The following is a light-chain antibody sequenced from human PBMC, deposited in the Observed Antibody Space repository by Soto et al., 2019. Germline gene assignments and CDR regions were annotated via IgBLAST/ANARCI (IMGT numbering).Light chain of an antibody. CDR2: EGS. J-gene: IGLJ2*01. CDR1: SSDVGSYNL. CDR3: CSYAGSSTLV. V-gene: IGLV2-23*01. Sequence: QSALTQPASVSGSPGQSITISCTGTSSDVGSYNLVSWYQQHPGKAPKLMIYEGSKRPSGVSNRVSGSKSGNTASLTISGLQAEDEADYYCCSYAGSSTLVCGGGTKVTVL.